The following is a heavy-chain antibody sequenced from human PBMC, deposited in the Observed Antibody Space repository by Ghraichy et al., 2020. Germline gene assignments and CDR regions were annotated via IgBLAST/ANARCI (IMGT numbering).Heavy chain of an antibody. Sequence: SETLSLTCTVSGVSLTSIDYFWGWIRQPPGKGLEWIGSVYYSETTYGDPSLKSRVAMSVNTSTNQFSPKLFYVTAADTAMYYCAIHSFRTGWYPAYFDFWGLGTQVTVSS. CDR2: VYYSETT. CDR3: AIHSFRTGWYPAYFDF. D-gene: IGHD6-19*01. V-gene: IGHV4-39*01. CDR1: GVSLTSIDYF. J-gene: IGHJ4*02.